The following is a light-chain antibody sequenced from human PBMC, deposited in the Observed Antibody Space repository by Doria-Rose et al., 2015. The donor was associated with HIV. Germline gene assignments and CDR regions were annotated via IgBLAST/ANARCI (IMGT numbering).Light chain of an antibody. CDR1: SSNIRTGCD. CDR2: GNT. J-gene: IGLJ1*01. V-gene: IGLV1-40*01. CDR3: QSYDSRLSVYV. Sequence: QSVLTQPPSVSVAPGQCVAISCTGSSSNIRTGCDVNWYQQLPGTAPQLLIHGNTNRPSGVPDRFSGSKSGTSASLAISGLRAEDEADYYCQSYDSRLSVYVFGTGTKVTVL.